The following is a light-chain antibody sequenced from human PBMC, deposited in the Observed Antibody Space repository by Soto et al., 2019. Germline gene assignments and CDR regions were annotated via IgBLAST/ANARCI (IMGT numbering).Light chain of an antibody. V-gene: IGKV3-11*01. J-gene: IGKJ5*01. CDR3: QQRSYPIT. Sequence: EIVLTQSPDTLSLSPGESATLSCRASQSLGRYLVWYQQKPGQAPRLLIYDASHKATGIPVRFSGSGSESVFTLTISSLEPEDLAVYYCQQRSYPITFGQGTRLEIK. CDR1: QSLGRY. CDR2: DAS.